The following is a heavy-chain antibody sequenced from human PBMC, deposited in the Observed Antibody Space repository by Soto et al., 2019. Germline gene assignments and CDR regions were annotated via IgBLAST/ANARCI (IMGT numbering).Heavy chain of an antibody. CDR3: AKDHSVSGRPDTWSIAARGDFDY. D-gene: IGHD6-6*01. CDR2: ISGGGGST. J-gene: IGHJ4*02. V-gene: IGHV3-23*01. Sequence: EVQLLESGGGLVQPGGSLRVSCAASGFIFSNYAMNWVRQAPGKGLEWVSGISGGGGSTYYADSVKGRFTISRDNSKNPLYLQMNSLSAEDAALYYCAKDHSVSGRPDTWSIAARGDFDYWGQGTLVTVSS. CDR1: GFIFSNYA.